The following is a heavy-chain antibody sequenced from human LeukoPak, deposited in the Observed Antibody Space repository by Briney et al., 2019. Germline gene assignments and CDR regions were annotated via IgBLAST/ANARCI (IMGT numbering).Heavy chain of an antibody. CDR1: GGSFSGYY. Sequence: SETLSLTCAVYGGSFSGYYWSWIRQPPGKGLEWIGRIYTSGSTNYNPSLKSRVTMSVDTSKNQFSLKLSSVTAADTAVYYCARGRDGDYGYYYYGMDVWGQGTTVTVSS. D-gene: IGHD4-17*01. CDR2: IYTSGST. V-gene: IGHV4-59*10. CDR3: ARGRDGDYGYYYYGMDV. J-gene: IGHJ6*02.